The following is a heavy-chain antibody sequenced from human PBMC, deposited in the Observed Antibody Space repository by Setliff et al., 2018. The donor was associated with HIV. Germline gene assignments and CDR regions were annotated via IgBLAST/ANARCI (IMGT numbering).Heavy chain of an antibody. Sequence: QAGGSLRLSCTASGFSFSSYAMSWVRQAPGKGLGWVSGISGSGSSTYYADSVKGRSTISRDNSGDTLYLHMNNLRAEDTAVYYCAKASRGEYYDNSGFFVTYFDNWGQGKLVTVSS. V-gene: IGHV3-23*01. D-gene: IGHD3-22*01. CDR1: GFSFSSYA. J-gene: IGHJ4*02. CDR2: ISGSGSST. CDR3: AKASRGEYYDNSGFFVTYFDN.